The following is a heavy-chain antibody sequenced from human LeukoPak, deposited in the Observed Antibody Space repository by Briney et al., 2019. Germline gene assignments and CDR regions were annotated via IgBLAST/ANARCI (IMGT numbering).Heavy chain of an antibody. V-gene: IGHV1-18*01. CDR1: GYTFTSYG. J-gene: IGHJ6*02. CDR3: ARWAPYYYYYGMDV. D-gene: IGHD1-26*01. Sequence: GASVKVSCKASGYTFTSYGISWVRQAPGQGLEWMGWISAYNGNTNYAQKLQGRVTMTTDTSTSTAYMELRSLRSDDPAVYYCARWAPYYYYYGMDVWGQGTTVTVSS. CDR2: ISAYNGNT.